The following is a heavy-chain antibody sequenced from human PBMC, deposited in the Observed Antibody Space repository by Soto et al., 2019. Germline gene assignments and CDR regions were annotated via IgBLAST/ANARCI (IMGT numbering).Heavy chain of an antibody. CDR1: GLTLSNYD. D-gene: IGHD6-25*01. CDR2: ISYDGSNR. CDR3: ARVTQAAAADH. J-gene: IGHJ5*02. Sequence: QVQLVESGGGVVQPGRSLRLSCAASGLTLSNYDMHWVRKAPGKGLEWVAVISYDGSNRYYADSVKGRFTISRDNSKNTLYLQMNCLRPEDTAVYYCARVTQAAAADHWGQRTLLTVSS. V-gene: IGHV3-30-3*01.